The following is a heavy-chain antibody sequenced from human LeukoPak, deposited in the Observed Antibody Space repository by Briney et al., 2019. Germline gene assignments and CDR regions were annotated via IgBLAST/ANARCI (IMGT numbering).Heavy chain of an antibody. CDR2: ISSSSSTI. CDR3: ARRGYGSSGYTNWFDP. CDR1: GFTFSGYS. J-gene: IGHJ5*02. Sequence: GGSLRLSCAASGFTFSGYSMNWVRQAPGKGLEWISYISSSSSTIYSADSVKGRFTISRDNAKNSLYLQMNSLRDEDTAVYYCARRGYGSSGYTNWFDPWGQGTLVTVSS. D-gene: IGHD3-22*01. V-gene: IGHV3-48*02.